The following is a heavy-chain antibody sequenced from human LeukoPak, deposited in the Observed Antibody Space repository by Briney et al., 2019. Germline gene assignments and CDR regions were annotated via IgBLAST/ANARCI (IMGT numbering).Heavy chain of an antibody. D-gene: IGHD2-2*01. J-gene: IGHJ4*02. V-gene: IGHV3-23*01. CDR3: AKVGLLGVVPAAMLIDY. CDR1: GFTFSSYA. Sequence: GGSLRLSCAASGFTFSSYAMSWVRQAPGKGLEWVSAISGSGGSTYYADSVKGRFTISRDNSKNTLYLQMNSLRAEDTAVYYCAKVGLLGVVPAAMLIDYWGQGTLVTVSS. CDR2: ISGSGGST.